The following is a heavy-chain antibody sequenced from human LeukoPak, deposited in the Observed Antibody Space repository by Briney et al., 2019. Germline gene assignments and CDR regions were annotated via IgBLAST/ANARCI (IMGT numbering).Heavy chain of an antibody. CDR2: ISSSGSTI. J-gene: IGHJ4*02. CDR1: GFTFSSYE. V-gene: IGHV3-48*03. D-gene: IGHD3-10*01. Sequence: GGSLRLSCAASGFTFSSYEMTWVRQAPGKGLEWVSYISSSGSTIYYADSVKGRFTISRDNAKNSVYLQMNSLRAEDMAMYYCARGAVYGSGTFRFDYWGQGTLVTVSS. CDR3: ARGAVYGSGTFRFDY.